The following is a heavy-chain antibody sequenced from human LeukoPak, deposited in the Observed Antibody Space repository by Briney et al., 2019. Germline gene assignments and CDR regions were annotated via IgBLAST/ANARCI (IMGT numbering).Heavy chain of an antibody. CDR2: IYTSGST. CDR3: ARAYSSSWYRVYYYMDV. J-gene: IGHJ6*03. V-gene: IGHV4-4*07. CDR1: GGSISSYY. Sequence: SETLSLTCTVSGGSISSYYWSWIRQPAGKGLEWIGRIYTSGSTNYNPSLKSRVTMSVDTSKNQFSLKLSSVTAADTAVYYCARAYSSSWYRVYYYMDVWGKGTTVTVSS. D-gene: IGHD6-13*01.